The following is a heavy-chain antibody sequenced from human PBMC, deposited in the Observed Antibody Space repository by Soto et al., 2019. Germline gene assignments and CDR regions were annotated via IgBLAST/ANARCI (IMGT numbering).Heavy chain of an antibody. Sequence: LRLSCAASGFTFSKYAMSWVRQAPGKGLEWVSTISGSGGSTYDAESVKGRFTISRDNSKNTLFLQMNSLRAEDTAVYYCAKHIVAVTSASASWGQGTPVTVSS. CDR3: AKHIVAVTSASAS. D-gene: IGHD2-21*02. J-gene: IGHJ5*02. V-gene: IGHV3-23*01. CDR2: ISGSGGST. CDR1: GFTFSKYA.